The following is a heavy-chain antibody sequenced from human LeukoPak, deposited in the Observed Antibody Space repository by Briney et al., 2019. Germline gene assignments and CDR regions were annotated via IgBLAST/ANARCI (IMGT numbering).Heavy chain of an antibody. CDR1: VFTFSSYR. V-gene: IGHV3-7*04. D-gene: IGHD6-19*01. Sequence: PGGSLILSCAVHVFTFSSYRMSTVRQTPGKGLERVAKRRRDGSEKYYLEYVKGRFTISRDNTKNSLYLQMNSLRAEDTAVYYCARDYSGWYYYWGQGTLVTVSS. CDR3: ARDYSGWYYY. CDR2: RRRDGSEK. J-gene: IGHJ4*02.